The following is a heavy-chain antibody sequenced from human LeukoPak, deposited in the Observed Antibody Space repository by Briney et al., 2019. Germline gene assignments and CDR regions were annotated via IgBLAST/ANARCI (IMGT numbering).Heavy chain of an antibody. CDR2: MNPNSGNT. Sequence: ASVKVSCKASGYTFTSYDINWVRQATGQGLEWMGWMNPNSGNTGYAQKFQGRVTMTRNTSISTAYMELSSLRSEDTAVYYCARGKMYSSGWYRGGPGRGPRVYYFDYWGQGTLVTVSS. J-gene: IGHJ4*02. D-gene: IGHD6-19*01. CDR1: GYTFTSYD. CDR3: ARGKMYSSGWYRGGPGRGPRVYYFDY. V-gene: IGHV1-8*01.